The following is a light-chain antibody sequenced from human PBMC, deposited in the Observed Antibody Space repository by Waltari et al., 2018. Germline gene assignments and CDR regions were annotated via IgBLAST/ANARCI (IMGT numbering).Light chain of an antibody. Sequence: SSELTQDPAVSVALGHTVRITCQGDSLRSYFATWFQQKPGPAPILVIDAKNNRPSGIPDRFSASSSGNTASLTITGAQAEDEADFYCASRDSSGNHVVFGGGTTLTVL. V-gene: IGLV3-19*01. CDR3: ASRDSSGNHVV. CDR2: AKN. J-gene: IGLJ2*01. CDR1: SLRSYF.